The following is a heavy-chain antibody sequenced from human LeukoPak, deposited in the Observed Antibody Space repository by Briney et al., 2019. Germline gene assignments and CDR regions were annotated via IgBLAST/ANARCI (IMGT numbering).Heavy chain of an antibody. J-gene: IGHJ6*03. Sequence: SETLSLTCAVYDGSFSGYFWSWIRQPPGKGLEWIGEINHSGSTNYNPSLKSRVTISVDTSKNQFSLKLSSVTAADTAVYYCARAMGWELGYMDVWGKGTTVTISS. D-gene: IGHD1-26*01. V-gene: IGHV4-34*01. CDR3: ARAMGWELGYMDV. CDR1: DGSFSGYF. CDR2: INHSGST.